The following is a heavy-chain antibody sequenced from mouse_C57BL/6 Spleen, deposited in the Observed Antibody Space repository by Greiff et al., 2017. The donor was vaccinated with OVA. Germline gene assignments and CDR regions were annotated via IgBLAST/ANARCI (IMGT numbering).Heavy chain of an antibody. J-gene: IGHJ2*01. D-gene: IGHD1-1*01. V-gene: IGHV1-19*01. CDR2: INPYNGGT. Sequence: EVQLQQSGPVLVKPGASVKMSCKASGYTFTDYYMNWVKQSHGKSLEWIGVINPYNGGTSYNQKFKGKATLTVDKSSSTAYMELNSLTSEDSAVYYCAGSSYGGYFDYWGQGTTLTVSS. CDR1: GYTFTDYY. CDR3: AGSSYGGYFDY.